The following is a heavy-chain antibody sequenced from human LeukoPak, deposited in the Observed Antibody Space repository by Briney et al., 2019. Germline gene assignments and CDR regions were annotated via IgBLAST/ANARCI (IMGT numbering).Heavy chain of an antibody. CDR2: IVVGSGNT. CDR1: GFTFTSSA. CDR3: AGSPIGYGMDV. J-gene: IGHJ6*02. V-gene: IGHV1-58*01. Sequence: SVKVSCKASGFTFTSSAVQWVRQARGQRLEWIGWIVVGSGNTNYAQKFQERVTITRDMSTSTAYMELSSLRSENTAVYYCAGSPIGYGMDVWGQGTTVTVSS.